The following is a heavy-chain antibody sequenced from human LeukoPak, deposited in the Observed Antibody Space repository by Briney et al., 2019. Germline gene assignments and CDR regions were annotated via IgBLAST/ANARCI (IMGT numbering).Heavy chain of an antibody. V-gene: IGHV4-34*01. J-gene: IGHJ4*02. CDR1: GGSFSGYY. CDR3: AREPYYDSSGFTPRGSFDY. D-gene: IGHD3-22*01. Sequence: PSETLSLTCAVYGGSFSGYYWSWIRQPPGKGLEWIGEINHSGSTNYNPSLKSRVTISVDTSKNQFSLKLSSVTAADTAVYYCAREPYYDSSGFTPRGSFDYWGQGTLVTVSS. CDR2: INHSGST.